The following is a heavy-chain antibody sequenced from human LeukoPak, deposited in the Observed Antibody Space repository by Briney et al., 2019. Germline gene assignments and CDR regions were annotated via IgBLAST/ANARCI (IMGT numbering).Heavy chain of an antibody. J-gene: IGHJ4*02. D-gene: IGHD5-24*01. V-gene: IGHV3-7*04. CDR2: IKQDGSKK. CDR3: TRVGYIDEGIDY. CDR1: GFTFTSYA. Sequence: GGSLRLSRAASGFTFTSYAMTWVRQAPGKGLEWVANIKQDGSKKSYVDSVKGRFTISRDNAKNSLYLQMNSLRAEDTAIYYCTRVGYIDEGIDYWGQGTLVTVSS.